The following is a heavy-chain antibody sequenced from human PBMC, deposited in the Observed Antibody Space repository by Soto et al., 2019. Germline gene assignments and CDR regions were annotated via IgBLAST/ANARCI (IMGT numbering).Heavy chain of an antibody. D-gene: IGHD7-27*01. Sequence: GRSLRLSCESSVFTFTSYTMMWVRQSPGEGLEWLANIKEDGIQKNYVDSVKGRFTISRDKDKKSLYLQMNSLRVDDTVVYYCAREVWGPVDWGQGTLVTVSS. V-gene: IGHV3-7*01. CDR3: AREVWGPVD. J-gene: IGHJ4*02. CDR2: IKEDGIQK. CDR1: VFTFTSYT.